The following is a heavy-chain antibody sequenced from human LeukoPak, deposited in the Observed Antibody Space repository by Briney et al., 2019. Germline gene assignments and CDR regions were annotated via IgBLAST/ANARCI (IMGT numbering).Heavy chain of an antibody. Sequence: SETLSLTCTVSGGSISSSSYYWAWIRQPPGKGLEWIGTIYFSGNTNYNPSLKSRVTISVDTSKNQFSLKLTSVTAADTAVYYCARQTGVGLFILPGGQGTLVTVSS. CDR2: IYFSGNT. D-gene: IGHD3-3*01. J-gene: IGHJ4*02. CDR1: GGSISSSSYY. V-gene: IGHV4-39*01. CDR3: ARQTGVGLFILP.